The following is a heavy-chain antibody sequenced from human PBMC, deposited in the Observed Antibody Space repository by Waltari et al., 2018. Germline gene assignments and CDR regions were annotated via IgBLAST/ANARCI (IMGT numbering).Heavy chain of an antibody. CDR3: ARARLGIFDY. Sequence: QVQLQESGPGLVKPSQTLSLTCTVSGGSISSGSYYWSWIRQPAGKGLEWIGYIYTSGSTNYNPSLKSRVTISVDTSKNQFSLKLSSVTAADTAVYYCARARLGIFDYWGQGTTVTVSS. V-gene: IGHV4-61*09. CDR1: GGSISSGSYY. CDR2: IYTSGST. J-gene: IGHJ4*03. D-gene: IGHD7-27*01.